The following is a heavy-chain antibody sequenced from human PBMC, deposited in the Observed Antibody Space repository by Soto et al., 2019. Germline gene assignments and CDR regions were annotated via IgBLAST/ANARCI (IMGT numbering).Heavy chain of an antibody. D-gene: IGHD3-22*01. V-gene: IGHV4-31*03. CDR2: IYYSGST. Sequence: QVQLQESGPGLVKPSQTLSLTCTVSGGSISSGGYYWSWIRQHPGKGLEWIGYIYYSGSTYYNPSLKSRVTISVDTSKNQFSLKLSSVTAADTAVYYCARGPSLSSGYYQTPFDYWGQGTLVTVSS. J-gene: IGHJ4*02. CDR3: ARGPSLSSGYYQTPFDY. CDR1: GGSISSGGYY.